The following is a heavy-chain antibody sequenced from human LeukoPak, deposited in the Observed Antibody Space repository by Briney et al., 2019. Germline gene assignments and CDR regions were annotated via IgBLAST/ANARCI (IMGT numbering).Heavy chain of an antibody. V-gene: IGHV4-34*01. J-gene: IGHJ6*03. CDR3: ARVRQQLARRYYMDV. D-gene: IGHD6-13*01. CDR1: GGCFSGYY. Sequence: SETLSLTCAVYGGCFSGYYWSWIRQPPGKGLEWIGAINHSGSTNYNPSLKSRVTISVDTSKNQFSLKLSSVTAADTAVYYCARVRQQLARRYYMDVWGKGTTVTVSS. CDR2: INHSGST.